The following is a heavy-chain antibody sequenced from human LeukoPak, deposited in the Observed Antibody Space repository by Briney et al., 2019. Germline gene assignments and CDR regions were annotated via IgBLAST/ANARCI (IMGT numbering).Heavy chain of an antibody. J-gene: IGHJ4*02. CDR2: IWYDGSNK. V-gene: IGHV3-33*01. Sequence: HPGGSLRLSCAASGFTFSSYGMHWVRQAPGKGLEWVAVIWYDGSNKYYADSVKGRFTISRDNSKNTLYLQMNSLRAEDTAVYCCAREKGPFDYWGQGTLVTVSS. CDR3: AREKGPFDY. CDR1: GFTFSSYG.